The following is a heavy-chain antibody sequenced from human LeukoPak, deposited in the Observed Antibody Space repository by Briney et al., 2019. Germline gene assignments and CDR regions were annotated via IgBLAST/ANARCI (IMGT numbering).Heavy chain of an antibody. D-gene: IGHD1-26*01. CDR3: ARDLLGWELHYY. CDR2: ISNSGSTI. CDR1: GFTFSSYD. Sequence: GGSLRLSCAASGFTFSSYDMHWVRQAPGKGLEWVSYISNSGSTIYYADSVKGRFTISRDNAKNSLYLQMNSLRAEDTAVYYCARDLLGWELHYYWGQGTLVTVSS. J-gene: IGHJ4*02. V-gene: IGHV3-48*04.